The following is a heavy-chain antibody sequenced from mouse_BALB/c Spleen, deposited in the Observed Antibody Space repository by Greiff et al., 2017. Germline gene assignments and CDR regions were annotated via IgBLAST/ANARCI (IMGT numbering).Heavy chain of an antibody. CDR1: GFTFSSFG. V-gene: IGHV5-17*02. Sequence: EVQLVESGGGLVQPGGSRKLSCAASGFTFSSFGMHWVRQAPEKGLEWVAYISSGSSTIYYADTVQGRFTISRDNPKNTLFLQMTSLRSEDTAMYYCARDYGYGYAMDYWGQGTSVTVS. D-gene: IGHD1-2*01. CDR3: ARDYGYGYAMDY. J-gene: IGHJ4*01. CDR2: ISSGSSTI.